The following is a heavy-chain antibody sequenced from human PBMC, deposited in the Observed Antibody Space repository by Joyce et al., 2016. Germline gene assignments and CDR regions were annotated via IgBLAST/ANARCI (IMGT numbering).Heavy chain of an antibody. CDR1: GDSVSRTGAA. CDR2: TDFMSKWSS. D-gene: IGHD2-15*01. Sequence: QVQLQQSGPGLVKPSQTLSLACAISGDSVSRTGAAWNWIRQSPSRGLEWLGRTDFMSKWSSDYAVSVRSRITINPDTSRNLFSLQLNSVTPEDTAVYYCAREHCSDTYCYSPYYFDFWGQGILVTVSS. J-gene: IGHJ4*02. V-gene: IGHV6-1*01. CDR3: AREHCSDTYCYSPYYFDF.